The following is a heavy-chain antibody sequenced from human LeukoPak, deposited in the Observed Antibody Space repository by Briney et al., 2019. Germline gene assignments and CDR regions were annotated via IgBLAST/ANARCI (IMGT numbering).Heavy chain of an antibody. J-gene: IGHJ2*01. CDR2: IYNSGSS. CDR1: GGSISSGGYY. D-gene: IGHD3-9*01. V-gene: IGHV4-31*03. Sequence: PSETLSLTRTVSGGSISSGGYYWSWIRQHPGKGLEWIGYIYNSGSSYYNPSLKSRVTISVDTSKNLFSLKVSSVTAADTAVYYCARDASYDLLALDLWGRGTLVTVSS. CDR3: ARDASYDLLALDL.